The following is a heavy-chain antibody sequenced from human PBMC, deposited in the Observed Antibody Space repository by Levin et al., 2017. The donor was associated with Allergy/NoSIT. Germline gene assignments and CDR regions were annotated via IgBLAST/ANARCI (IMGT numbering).Heavy chain of an antibody. J-gene: IGHJ4*02. V-gene: IGHV4-39*01. CDR3: ARSLVDPTLVSYMGIFDS. CDR2: IFHSETT. Sequence: NPSETLSLTCTVSGGSISRSSHYWGWVRQPPGKGLEWIGNIFHSETTYYNPSLKSRLSISVDTSKNQFSLKLTSVTATDTAVYYCARSLVDPTLVSYMGIFDSWGQGILVTVSS. CDR1: GGSISRSSHY. D-gene: IGHD5-12*01.